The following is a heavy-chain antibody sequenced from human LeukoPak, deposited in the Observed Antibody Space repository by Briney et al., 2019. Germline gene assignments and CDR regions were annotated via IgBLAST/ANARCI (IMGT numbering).Heavy chain of an antibody. CDR1: GFTFSSYW. CDR2: INSDGSST. CDR3: AKDFVRWGNSFDI. J-gene: IGHJ3*02. D-gene: IGHD3-16*01. V-gene: IGHV3-74*01. Sequence: QTGGSLRPSCAASGFTFSSYWMHWVRHAPGKGLVWVSRINSDGSSTSYADSVKGRFTISRDNAKNSLYLQMNSLRAEDTALYYCAKDFVRWGNSFDIWGQGTMVTVSS.